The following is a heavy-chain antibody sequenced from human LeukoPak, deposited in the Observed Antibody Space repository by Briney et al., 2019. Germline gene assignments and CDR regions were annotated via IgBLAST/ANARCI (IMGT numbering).Heavy chain of an antibody. CDR3: ARPNTWITEGFDH. D-gene: IGHD3-16*01. Sequence: PSETLSLTCSVSGYSIGTGYYWVWIRQPPGKGLQWIGSIYGDGTTFYNPSLKSRLTISIDTSKNQFSLKLTSMTAADTAVYYCARPNTWITEGFDHWGQGALVTVSS. V-gene: IGHV4-38-2*01. J-gene: IGHJ5*02. CDR1: GYSIGTGYY. CDR2: IYGDGTT.